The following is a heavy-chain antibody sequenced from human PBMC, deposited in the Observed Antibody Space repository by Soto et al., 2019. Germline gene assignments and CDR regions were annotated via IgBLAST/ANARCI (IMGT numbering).Heavy chain of an antibody. D-gene: IGHD3-9*01. J-gene: IGHJ6*02. V-gene: IGHV4-34*01. CDR3: ARQYHYDILTGYYRGMDV. CDR2: INHSGST. Sequence: SETLSLTCAVYGGSFSGYYWSWIRQPPGKGLEWIGEINHSGSTNYNPSLKSRVTISVDTSKNQFSLKLSSVTAADTAVYYCARQYHYDILTGYYRGMDVWGQGTTVTVSS. CDR1: GGSFSGYY.